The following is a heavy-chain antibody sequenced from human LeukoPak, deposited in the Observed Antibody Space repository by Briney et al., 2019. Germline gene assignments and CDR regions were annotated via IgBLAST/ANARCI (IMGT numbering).Heavy chain of an antibody. CDR2: IYPGDSDT. D-gene: IGHD3-3*01. CDR1: GYSFTSYW. V-gene: IGHV5-51*01. J-gene: IGHJ4*02. CDR3: ATLRYDFWSGYPSYYFDY. Sequence: GESLKISCKGSGYSFTSYWTGWVRQMPGKGLEWMGIIYPGDSDTRYSPSFQGQVTISADKSISTAYLQWSSLKASDTAMYYCATLRYDFWSGYPSYYFDYWGQGTLVTVSS.